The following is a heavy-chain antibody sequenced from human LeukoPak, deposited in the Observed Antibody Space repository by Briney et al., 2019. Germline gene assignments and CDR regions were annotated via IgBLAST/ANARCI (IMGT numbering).Heavy chain of an antibody. Sequence: SETLSLTCTVSGASISNYYWSWIRQPPGKGLEWIGYIYYSGSTNYNPSLKSRVTISVDTSKNQFSLKLSSVTAADTAVYYCARRAPYSYEWSTLDYWGQGTLVTVSS. D-gene: IGHD5-18*01. CDR1: GASISNYY. V-gene: IGHV4-59*08. CDR2: IYYSGST. CDR3: ARRAPYSYEWSTLDY. J-gene: IGHJ4*02.